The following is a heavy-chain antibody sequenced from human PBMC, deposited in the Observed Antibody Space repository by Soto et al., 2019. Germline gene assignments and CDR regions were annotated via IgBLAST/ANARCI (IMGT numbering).Heavy chain of an antibody. V-gene: IGHV1-69*01. D-gene: IGHD5-18*01. CDR3: ARLGRGYSYGYPPWGYFDY. Sequence: QVQLVQSGAEVKKPGSSVKVSCKASGGTFSSYAISWVRQAPGQGLEWMGGIIPIFGTANYAQKFQGRVTITADESTSTAYMELSRLRSEDTAVYYCARLGRGYSYGYPPWGYFDYWGQGTLVTVSS. J-gene: IGHJ4*02. CDR1: GGTFSSYA. CDR2: IIPIFGTA.